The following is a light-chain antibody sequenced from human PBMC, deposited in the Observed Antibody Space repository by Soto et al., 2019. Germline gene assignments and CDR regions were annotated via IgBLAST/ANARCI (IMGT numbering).Light chain of an antibody. CDR1: QSLVHTDGNTY. Sequence: DVLITQYPLSLPVILGQPTSISSRSSQSLVHTDGNTYLSWFQQRPGQSPRRVIYKVSGWDSGVPDRFSGSGSGTYFTLKISRVEAEDVGVYDCMQATHWPWTFGQGTKGDI. CDR2: KVS. CDR3: MQATHWPWT. V-gene: IGKV2-30*02. J-gene: IGKJ1*01.